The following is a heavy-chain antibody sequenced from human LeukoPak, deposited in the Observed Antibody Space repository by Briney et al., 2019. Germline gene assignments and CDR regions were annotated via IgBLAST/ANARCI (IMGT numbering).Heavy chain of an antibody. Sequence: GASVKVSCKASGYTFTSYDINWVRQATGQGLEWMGWMNPNSGNTGYAQKFQGGVTMTRNTSISTAYMELSSLRSEDTAVYYCARGRRGIAAAGGDYWGQGTLVTVSS. D-gene: IGHD6-13*01. J-gene: IGHJ4*02. CDR2: MNPNSGNT. CDR1: GYTFTSYD. V-gene: IGHV1-8*01. CDR3: ARGRRGIAAAGGDY.